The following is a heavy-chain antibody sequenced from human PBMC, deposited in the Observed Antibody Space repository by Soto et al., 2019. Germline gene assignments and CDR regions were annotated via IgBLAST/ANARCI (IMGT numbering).Heavy chain of an antibody. CDR2: IVVGSGNT. V-gene: IGHV1-58*01. Sequence: GASVKVSCKASGFTFTSSAVQWVRQARGQRLEWIGWIVVGSGNTNYAQKFQERVTITRDMSTSTAYTELSSLRSEDTAVYYCAAEAGITGTFSNMDVWGQGTTVTVSS. D-gene: IGHD1-7*01. CDR1: GFTFTSSA. J-gene: IGHJ6*02. CDR3: AAEAGITGTFSNMDV.